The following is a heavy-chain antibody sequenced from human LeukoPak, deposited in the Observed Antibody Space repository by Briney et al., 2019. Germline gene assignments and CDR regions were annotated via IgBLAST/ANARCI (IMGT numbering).Heavy chain of an antibody. Sequence: SQTLLLTCAISGDSVSSAAWNWIRQSPSRGLEWLGRTYYRSKWYNDYAVSVKSRITINPDTSKNQFSLQLNSVTPEDTAVYYCARGGIGYCTSSSCYFDYWGQGTLVTVS. V-gene: IGHV6-1*01. CDR2: TYYRSKWYN. CDR1: GDSVSSAA. D-gene: IGHD2-2*01. J-gene: IGHJ4*02. CDR3: ARGGIGYCTSSSCYFDY.